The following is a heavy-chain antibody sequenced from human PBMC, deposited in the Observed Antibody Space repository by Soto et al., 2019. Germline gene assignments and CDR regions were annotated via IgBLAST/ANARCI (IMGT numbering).Heavy chain of an antibody. CDR1: GFTFSSYW. V-gene: IGHV3-7*01. Sequence: GGSLRLSCAASGFTFSSYWMSWVRQAPGKGLEWVANIKQDGSEEYYVDSVKGRFTISRDNAKNSLYLQMNSLRAEDTAVYYCAREEAKYSSSSGAFDIWGQGTMVTVSS. CDR2: IKQDGSEE. J-gene: IGHJ3*02. CDR3: AREEAKYSSSSGAFDI. D-gene: IGHD6-6*01.